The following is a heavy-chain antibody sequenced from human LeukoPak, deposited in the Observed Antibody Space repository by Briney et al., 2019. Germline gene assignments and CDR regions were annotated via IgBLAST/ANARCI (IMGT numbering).Heavy chain of an antibody. CDR2: ISGSGGST. D-gene: IGHD5-24*01. CDR3: AKEGMGSHYYYYMDV. V-gene: IGHV3-23*01. Sequence: GGSLRLSCAASGFTFSSYAMSWVRQAPGKGLEWVSAISGSGGSTYYADSVKGRFTISRDDSKNTLYLQMNSLRAEDTAVYYCAKEGMGSHYYYYMDVWGKGTTVTVSS. CDR1: GFTFSSYA. J-gene: IGHJ6*03.